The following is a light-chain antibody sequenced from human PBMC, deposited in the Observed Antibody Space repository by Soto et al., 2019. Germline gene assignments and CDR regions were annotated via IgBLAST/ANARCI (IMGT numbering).Light chain of an antibody. CDR2: DVT. CDR3: CSYAANYRSYV. CDR1: GSDVGSQKC. Sequence: QSALTQPRSVSGSPGQSVTISCTGTGSDVGSQKCISWYQQYPGKDPKLMIYDVTKRPSGVPDRFSGSKSGNTASLTISGLQAEDEADYYCCSYAANYRSYVFGTGTKVTVL. V-gene: IGLV2-11*01. J-gene: IGLJ1*01.